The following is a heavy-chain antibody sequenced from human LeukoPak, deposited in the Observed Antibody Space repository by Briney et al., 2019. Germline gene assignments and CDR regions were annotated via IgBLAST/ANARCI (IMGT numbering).Heavy chain of an antibody. D-gene: IGHD2-21*02. CDR3: ARDLPDPYCGGDCSLRYYYYYGMDV. CDR2: IKQDGSEK. V-gene: IGHV3-7*01. CDR1: GFTFSSYW. J-gene: IGHJ6*02. Sequence: PGGSLRLSCAAPGFTFSSYWMSWVRQAPGKGLEWVANIKQDGSEKYYVDSVKGRFTISRDNAKNSLYLQMNSLRAGDTAVYYCARDLPDPYCGGDCSLRYYYYYGMDVWGQGTTVTVSS.